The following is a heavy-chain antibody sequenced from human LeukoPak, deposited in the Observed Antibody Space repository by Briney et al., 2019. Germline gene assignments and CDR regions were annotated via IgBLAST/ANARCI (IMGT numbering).Heavy chain of an antibody. Sequence: SGGSLRLSCAASGFTFNDYAMHWVRQAPGKGLQWVAFIRYDGSNKYYADSVKGRFTISRDNSKNTLYLQMNSLRTEDTAVYYCAKDHPIAAADLGNCFDPWGQGTLVTVSS. D-gene: IGHD6-13*01. CDR3: AKDHPIAAADLGNCFDP. CDR1: GFTFNDYA. CDR2: IRYDGSNK. V-gene: IGHV3-30*02. J-gene: IGHJ5*02.